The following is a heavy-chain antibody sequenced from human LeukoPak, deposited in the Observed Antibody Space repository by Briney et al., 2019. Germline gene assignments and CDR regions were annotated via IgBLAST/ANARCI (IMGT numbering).Heavy chain of an antibody. CDR2: IYHSGSS. V-gene: IGHV4-30-2*03. Sequence: SETLSLTCAVSGGSISSGSYSWSWIRQPPGKGLEWIGYIYHSGSSYYNPSLKSRVTISVDTSKNQFSLKLSSVTAADTAVYYCARHTAMFSFDYWGQGTLVTVSS. J-gene: IGHJ4*02. CDR3: ARHTAMFSFDY. D-gene: IGHD5-18*01. CDR1: GGSISSGSYS.